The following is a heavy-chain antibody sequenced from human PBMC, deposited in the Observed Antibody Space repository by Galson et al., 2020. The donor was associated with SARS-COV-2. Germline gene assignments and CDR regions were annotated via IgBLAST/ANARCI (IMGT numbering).Heavy chain of an antibody. Sequence: GGSLRLSCAASGYSFNDSYMSWIRQAPGKGLEWVSYISSSGSYTNYADSVKGRFTISRDNAKKSQYLQMNSLRAEDTAVYYCARNGRDCSGGICYGAEYFQHWGQGTLVIVSS. CDR1: GYSFNDSY. CDR2: ISSSGSYT. CDR3: ARNGRDCSGGICYGAEYFQH. V-gene: IGHV3-11*06. J-gene: IGHJ1*01. D-gene: IGHD2-15*01.